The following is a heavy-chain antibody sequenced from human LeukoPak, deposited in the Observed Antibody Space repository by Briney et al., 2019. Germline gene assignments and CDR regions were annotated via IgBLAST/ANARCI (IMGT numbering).Heavy chain of an antibody. Sequence: QPGGSLRLSCAASGFTFSSYSMNWVRQAPGKGLEWGSYISSSSSTIYYADSVKGRFTISRDNAKNSLYLQMNSLRAEDTAVYYCARGISVNNWFDPWGQGTLVTVSS. D-gene: IGHD3-16*02. CDR3: ARGISVNNWFDP. CDR1: GFTFSSYS. CDR2: ISSSSSTI. J-gene: IGHJ5*02. V-gene: IGHV3-48*01.